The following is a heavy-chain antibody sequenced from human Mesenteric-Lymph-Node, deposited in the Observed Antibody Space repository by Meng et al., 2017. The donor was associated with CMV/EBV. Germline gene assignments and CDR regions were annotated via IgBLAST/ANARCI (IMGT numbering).Heavy chain of an antibody. CDR1: GGSISSSSYY. J-gene: IGHJ4*02. Sequence: SETLSLTCTVSGGSISSSSYYWGWIRQPPGKGLEWIGTIYVSGSTYYSPSLKSRATISVDTSKNQFSLKLSYVTAADTAVYYCARLEAFSKDIVVVGYFDYWGQGTLVTVSS. V-gene: IGHV4-39*07. D-gene: IGHD2-2*01. CDR2: IYVSGST. CDR3: ARLEAFSKDIVVVGYFDY.